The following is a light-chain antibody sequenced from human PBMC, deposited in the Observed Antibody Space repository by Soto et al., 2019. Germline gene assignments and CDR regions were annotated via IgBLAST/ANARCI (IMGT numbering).Light chain of an antibody. CDR2: GAS. CDR1: QSVSTSY. J-gene: IGKJ2*01. V-gene: IGKV3-20*01. CDR3: PQYGSSRYT. Sequence: EIVLTQSPGTLSLSPGERATLSCRASQSVSTSYLAWYQQKPGQDPSPLIYGASSRATVIPDRFSGSGSGTDFTLTFIRLEPKDFAVYYCPQYGSSRYTFGQGTKLEIK.